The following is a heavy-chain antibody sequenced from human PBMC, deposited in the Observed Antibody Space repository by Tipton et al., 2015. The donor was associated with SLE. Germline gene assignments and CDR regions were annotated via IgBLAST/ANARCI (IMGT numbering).Heavy chain of an antibody. Sequence: SLRLSCPASGFSFSNYAMNWVRQAPGKGLVWVSGISGSGGTTNYADSVKGRSTISRDNSNNTLYLQMNSLRAEDTAVYYCAKGRAYFDSWGQRTLVTVSP. CDR2: ISGSGGTT. CDR1: GFSFSNYA. J-gene: IGHJ4*02. V-gene: IGHV3-23*01. CDR3: AKGRAYFDS.